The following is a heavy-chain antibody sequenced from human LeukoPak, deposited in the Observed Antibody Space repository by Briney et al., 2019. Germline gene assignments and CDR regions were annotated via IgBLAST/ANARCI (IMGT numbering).Heavy chain of an antibody. CDR3: AKDLYSFASQHYFDY. CDR1: GFTSSYYD. Sequence: GGSLRLSCATSGFTSSYYDMHWVRQVPGKGPEWVAVISSEGTKESYADSVKGRFTVSRDNSKNTVFLQMSSLRTEDTAVYYCAKDLYSFASQHYFDYWGQGTLVTVSS. J-gene: IGHJ4*02. V-gene: IGHV3-30*18. CDR2: ISSEGTKE. D-gene: IGHD5-18*01.